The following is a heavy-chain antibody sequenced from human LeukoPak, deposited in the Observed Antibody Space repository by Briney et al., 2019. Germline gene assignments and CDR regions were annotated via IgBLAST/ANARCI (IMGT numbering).Heavy chain of an antibody. CDR1: GFTFSNAW. CDR2: IKSKTDGGTT. J-gene: IGHJ1*01. D-gene: IGHD2-2*01. Sequence: PGGSLRLSCAASGFTFSNAWLSWVRQAPGKGLEWVGRIKSKTDGGTTDYAAPVKGRFTISRDDSKNTLYLQMNSLKTEDTAVYYCTTLTYCSSTSCRYMWGQGPLVTVSS. CDR3: TTLTYCSSTSCRYM. V-gene: IGHV3-15*01.